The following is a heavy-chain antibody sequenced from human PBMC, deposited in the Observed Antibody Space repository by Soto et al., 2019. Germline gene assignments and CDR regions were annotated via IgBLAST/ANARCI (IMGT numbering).Heavy chain of an antibody. J-gene: IGHJ6*02. CDR3: ARGWSYPYYYDMDV. CDR2: IYYSGST. V-gene: IGHV4-61*01. D-gene: IGHD1-26*01. Sequence: SETLSLTCTVPGGSVSSGSYYWSWIRQPPGKGLEWIGYIYYSGSTNYNPSLKSRVTISVDTSKNQFSLKLSSVTAADTAVYYCARGWSYPYYYDMDVWGQGTTVTVSS. CDR1: GGSVSSGSYY.